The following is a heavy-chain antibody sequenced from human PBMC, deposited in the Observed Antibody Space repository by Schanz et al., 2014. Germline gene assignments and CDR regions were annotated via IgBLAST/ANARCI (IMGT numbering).Heavy chain of an antibody. CDR3: ARGRVLES. J-gene: IGHJ5*02. CDR2: IWYDGSNK. V-gene: IGHV3-33*08. CDR1: GFSFSDYY. D-gene: IGHD1-1*01. Sequence: QVHLLESGGGLVEPGGSLRLSCAASGFSFSDYYMSWIRQAPGKGLEWVAVIWYDGSNKYYADSVKGRFTISRDNSKNTLVLQMNSLRPEDTAVYYCARGRVLESWGQGTLVTVSS.